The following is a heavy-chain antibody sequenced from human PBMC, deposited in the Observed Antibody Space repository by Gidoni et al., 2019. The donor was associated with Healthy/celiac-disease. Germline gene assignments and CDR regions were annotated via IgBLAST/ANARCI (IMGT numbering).Heavy chain of an antibody. V-gene: IGHV3-30*18. Sequence: ELEWVAVISYDGSNKYYADSVKGRFTISRDNSKNTLYLQMNSLRAEDTAVYYCAKSCSSTSCPTYYYYGMDVWGQGTTVTVSS. CDR2: ISYDGSNK. D-gene: IGHD2-2*01. J-gene: IGHJ6*02. CDR3: AKSCSSTSCPTYYYYGMDV.